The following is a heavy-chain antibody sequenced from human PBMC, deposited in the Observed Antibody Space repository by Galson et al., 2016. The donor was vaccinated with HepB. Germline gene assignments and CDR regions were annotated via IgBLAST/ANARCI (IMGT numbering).Heavy chain of an antibody. CDR2: IKADGTGT. CDR3: ATYGDEPGCTLRQ. D-gene: IGHD4-17*01. J-gene: IGHJ1*01. CDR1: GFIFSKFW. V-gene: IGHV3-7*03. Sequence: SLRLSCAASGFIFSKFWLSWVRQAPGKGLEWVATIKADGTGTYHADSVKGRFTISRDNVKNSLFLQMKNLRDGDPAVYYCATYGDEPGCTLRQWGRGTLVTVSS.